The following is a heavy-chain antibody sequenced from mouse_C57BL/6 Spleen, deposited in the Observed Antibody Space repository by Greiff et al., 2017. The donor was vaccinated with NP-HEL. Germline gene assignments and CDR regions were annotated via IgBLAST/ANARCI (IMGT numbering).Heavy chain of an antibody. CDR2: ILPGSGST. J-gene: IGHJ4*01. Sequence: QVQLQQSGAELMKPGASVKLSCKATGYTFTGYWIEWVKQRPGHGLEWIGEILPGSGSTNYNEKFKGKATFTADTSSNTAYMQLSSLTTEDSAIYYCARYPTYDGYPRYYAMDYWGQGTSVTVSS. D-gene: IGHD2-3*01. CDR1: GYTFTGYW. CDR3: ARYPTYDGYPRYYAMDY. V-gene: IGHV1-9*01.